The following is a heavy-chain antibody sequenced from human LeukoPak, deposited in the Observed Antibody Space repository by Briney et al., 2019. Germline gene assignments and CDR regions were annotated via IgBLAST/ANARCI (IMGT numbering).Heavy chain of an antibody. V-gene: IGHV4-4*07. CDR2: IYTSGST. J-gene: IGHJ4*02. Sequence: SETLSLTCTVSGGSISSYSWSWIRQPAGKGLEWIGRIYTSGSTTYNPSLKSRVTMSVDTSKNQFSLKLSSVCAADTAVYYCARKTLYCSSTSCYMYYFDYWGQGTLVTVSS. CDR1: GGSISSYS. D-gene: IGHD2-2*02. CDR3: ARKTLYCSSTSCYMYYFDY.